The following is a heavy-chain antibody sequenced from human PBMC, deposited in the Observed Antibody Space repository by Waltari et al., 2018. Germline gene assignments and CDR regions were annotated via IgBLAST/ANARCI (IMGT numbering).Heavy chain of an antibody. V-gene: IGHV4-59*01. J-gene: IGHJ3*02. D-gene: IGHD5-12*01. Sequence: QVQLQESGPGLVKPSETLSLTCTVSGGSISSYYWSWIRQPPGKGLEWIGYIYYSGSTNYNPTLKSRVTISVDTSKNQFSLKLSFVTAADTAVYYCARGFPSGYDLAGAFDIWGQGTMVTVSS. CDR2: IYYSGST. CDR3: ARGFPSGYDLAGAFDI. CDR1: GGSISSYY.